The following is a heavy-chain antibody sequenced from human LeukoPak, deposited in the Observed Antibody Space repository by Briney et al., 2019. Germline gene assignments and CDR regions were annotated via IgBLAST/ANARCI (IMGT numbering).Heavy chain of an antibody. CDR1: GFTFSSYG. Sequence: GGSLRLSCAASGFTFSSYGMHWVRQAPGKGLEWVAVIWYDGSNKYYADSVKGRFTISRDNSKSTLYLQMNSLRAEDTAVYYCAKHGYSYGRDYYFDYWGQGTLVTVSS. D-gene: IGHD5-18*01. V-gene: IGHV3-33*06. CDR2: IWYDGSNK. CDR3: AKHGYSYGRDYYFDY. J-gene: IGHJ4*02.